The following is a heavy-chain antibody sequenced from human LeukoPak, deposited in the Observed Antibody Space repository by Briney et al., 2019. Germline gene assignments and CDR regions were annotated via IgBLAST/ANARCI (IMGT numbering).Heavy chain of an antibody. Sequence: SETLSLTCTVSGASVTSYYWNWTRQPPGKGLEWIGYILYSGTTNCNPSLNSRVTMSLDTSKNQFSLELSSVTAADTAVYYCARRIIARGLGQENWFDPWGQGILVTVSS. D-gene: IGHD3-16*01. V-gene: IGHV4-59*02. CDR2: ILYSGTT. J-gene: IGHJ5*02. CDR1: GASVTSYY. CDR3: ARRIIARGLGQENWFDP.